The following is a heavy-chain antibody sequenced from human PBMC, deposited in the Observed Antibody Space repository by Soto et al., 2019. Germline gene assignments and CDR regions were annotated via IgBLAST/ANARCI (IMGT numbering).Heavy chain of an antibody. Sequence: GGSLRLSCAASGFTLTTYTMNWVRQAPGMGLEWVSSINGRGNYKYYTDSVEGRFTISRDNAQNSLYLQMNSLRAEDTAVYYCAREDGVVGATSAFDYWGQGTLVTVFS. V-gene: IGHV3-21*01. CDR3: AREDGVVGATSAFDY. J-gene: IGHJ4*02. CDR2: INGRGNYK. D-gene: IGHD1-26*01. CDR1: GFTLTTYT.